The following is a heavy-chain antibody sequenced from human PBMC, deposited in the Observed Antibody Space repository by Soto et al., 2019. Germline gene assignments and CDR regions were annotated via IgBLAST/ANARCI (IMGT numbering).Heavy chain of an antibody. J-gene: IGHJ4*02. V-gene: IGHV3-7*01. CDR3: ARGGSESDY. D-gene: IGHD3-16*01. Sequence: EVQLVESGGGLVQPGGSLRLSCAASGFTFSGYWMTWVRQAPGKGLEWVANIKEDGSEKNYVASVEGRFTISRDNAKNSLYLQMNSLRADDTAVYYCARGGSESDYWGQGTLVTVSS. CDR1: GFTFSGYW. CDR2: IKEDGSEK.